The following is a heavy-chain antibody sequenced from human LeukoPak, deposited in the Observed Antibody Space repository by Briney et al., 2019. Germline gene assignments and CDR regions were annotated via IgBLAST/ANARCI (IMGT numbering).Heavy chain of an antibody. V-gene: IGHV3-74*01. CDR1: GFTFSSYW. Sequence: GGSLRLSCAASGFTFSSYWMHWVRQGPGKGLVWVSRIKSDGNTNYADSVKGRFTISRDNAKNTVSLQMNSLRAEDTGVYYCARSPSEIGGYYPEYFRHWGQGTLVTVSS. CDR2: IKSDGNT. J-gene: IGHJ1*01. CDR3: ARSPSEIGGYYPEYFRH. D-gene: IGHD3-22*01.